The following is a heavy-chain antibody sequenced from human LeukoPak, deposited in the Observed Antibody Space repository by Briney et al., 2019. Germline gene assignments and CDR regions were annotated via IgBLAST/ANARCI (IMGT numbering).Heavy chain of an antibody. J-gene: IGHJ4*02. CDR1: GFTLSSFE. D-gene: IGHD4-11*01. V-gene: IGHV3-48*03. CDR3: ARRRSNYLPILDY. Sequence: GGSLRLSCAASGFTLSSFEMNWVRQAPGKGLEWVSYISISDSTISYADSVRGRFTISRDNARNSLYLQMNSLRAEDTAVYYCARRRSNYLPILDYWGQGTLVTVSS. CDR2: ISISDSTI.